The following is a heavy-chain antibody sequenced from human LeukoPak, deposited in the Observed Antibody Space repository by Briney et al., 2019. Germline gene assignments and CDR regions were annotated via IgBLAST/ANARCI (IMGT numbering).Heavy chain of an antibody. D-gene: IGHD1-14*01. CDR3: ARGGRGD. V-gene: IGHV3-74*01. J-gene: IGHJ4*02. Sequence: GGSLRLSCAASGFTFSSFWIYWVRHAPGKGLVWVSRIKSDGSETLYADSVRGRFTISRDNAKKSLCLQMNSLRAEDTAVYYCARGGRGDWGQGTLVTVSS. CDR2: IKSDGSET. CDR1: GFTFSSFW.